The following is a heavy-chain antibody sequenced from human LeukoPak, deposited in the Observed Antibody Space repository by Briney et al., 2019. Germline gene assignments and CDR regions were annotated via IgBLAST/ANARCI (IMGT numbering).Heavy chain of an antibody. CDR1: GYTFTSYG. CDR2: ISAYNGNT. J-gene: IGHJ4*02. Sequence: ASVKVSCKSSGYTFTSYGVSWVRQAPGQGLEWMGWISAYNGNTNYAQNYQGRVTMTTDTSTSTAYMELRSLRSDDTAVYYCARDHHYHNDFWSGYYAALGYWGQGTLVTVSS. V-gene: IGHV1-18*01. CDR3: ARDHHYHNDFWSGYYAALGY. D-gene: IGHD3-3*01.